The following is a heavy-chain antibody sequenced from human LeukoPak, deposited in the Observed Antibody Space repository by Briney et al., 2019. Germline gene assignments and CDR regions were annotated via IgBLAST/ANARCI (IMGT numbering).Heavy chain of an antibody. CDR2: ISSSSSTI. V-gene: IGHV3-48*01. Sequence: GGSLRLSCAASGFTFSSYSMNWVRQAPGKGLEWVSYISSSSSTIYYADSVKGRFSISRDNAKNSLYLQMNSLRAEDTAVYYCARHRGGLWFGELPDAFDIWGQGTMVTVSS. D-gene: IGHD3-10*01. J-gene: IGHJ3*02. CDR1: GFTFSSYS. CDR3: ARHRGGLWFGELPDAFDI.